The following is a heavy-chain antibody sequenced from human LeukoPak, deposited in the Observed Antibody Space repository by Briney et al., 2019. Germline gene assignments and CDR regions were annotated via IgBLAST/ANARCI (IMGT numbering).Heavy chain of an antibody. CDR2: ISYGGSNE. CDR3: ATGDNSGYDY. D-gene: IGHD3-22*01. J-gene: IGHJ4*02. CDR1: GFTFRSYD. V-gene: IGHV3-30*03. Sequence: GRSLRLSCAASGFTFRSYDMHWVRQAPGKGLEWVALISYGGSNEYHGGSVKGRFTISRDNSKNTLYLQMNSLSAEDTAVYYCATGDNSGYDYWGQGTLVTVSS.